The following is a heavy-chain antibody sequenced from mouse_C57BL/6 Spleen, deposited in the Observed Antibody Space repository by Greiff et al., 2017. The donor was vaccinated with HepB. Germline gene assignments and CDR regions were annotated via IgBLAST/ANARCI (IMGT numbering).Heavy chain of an antibody. V-gene: IGHV3-6*01. D-gene: IGHD3-2*02. CDR2: VSYDGGN. CDR1: GYSITSGYY. J-gene: IGHJ3*01. Sequence: ESGPGLVKPSQSLSLTCSVTGYSITSGYYWNWTRQFPGNKLEWIGYVSYDGGNNYNPSLENRISITRDTSKNQLFLKLNSVTTEDTATYYCARGGPAQATAYWGQGTLVTVSA. CDR3: ARGGPAQATAY.